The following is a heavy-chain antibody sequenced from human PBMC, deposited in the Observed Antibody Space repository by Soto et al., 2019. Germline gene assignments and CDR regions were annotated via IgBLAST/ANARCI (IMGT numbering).Heavy chain of an antibody. CDR2: IGESGTPT. J-gene: IGHJ6*02. CDR3: AKYIPGVRYYGMDV. D-gene: IGHD2-2*01. V-gene: IGHV3-23*01. Sequence: EVQLLESGGGLVQPGGALRLSCAASGFTFSSYAMKWVRQAAGKGLEWVSLIGESGTPTYYADSVKGRFTIYRDNSGNTLFLEMYSLRDEDTAVYYCAKYIPGVRYYGMDVWGQGTTVTVSS. CDR1: GFTFSSYA.